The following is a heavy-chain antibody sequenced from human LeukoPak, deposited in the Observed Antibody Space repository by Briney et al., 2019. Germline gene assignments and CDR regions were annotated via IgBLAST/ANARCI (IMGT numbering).Heavy chain of an antibody. CDR1: GFTFSSYA. V-gene: IGHV3-23*01. D-gene: IGHD2-2*01. CDR3: ASGGGYCSSTSCYVSDY. CDR2: ISGSGANT. J-gene: IGHJ4*02. Sequence: PGGSLRLSCAASGFTFSSYAMSWVRQAPGKGLEWVSFISGSGANTYYADSVKGRFTISRDNSKNTLYLQMNSLRAEDTAVYYCASGGGYCSSTSCYVSDYWGQGTLVTVSS.